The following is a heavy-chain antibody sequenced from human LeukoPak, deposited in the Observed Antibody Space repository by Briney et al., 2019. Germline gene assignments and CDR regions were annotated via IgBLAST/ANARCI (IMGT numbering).Heavy chain of an antibody. Sequence: PGRSLRLSCAASGFTFSSYAMHWVRQAPGKGLEWVAVISYDGSNKYYADSVKGRFTISRDNSKNTLYLQMNSPRAEDTAVYYCAKELTLRGPPGYWGQGTLVTVSS. CDR3: AKELTLRGPPGY. D-gene: IGHD3-10*01. CDR2: ISYDGSNK. V-gene: IGHV3-30-3*01. J-gene: IGHJ4*02. CDR1: GFTFSSYA.